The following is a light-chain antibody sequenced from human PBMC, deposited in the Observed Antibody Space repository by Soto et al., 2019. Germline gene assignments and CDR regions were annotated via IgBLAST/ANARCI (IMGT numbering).Light chain of an antibody. V-gene: IGKV1-5*01. CDR2: HAS. CDR1: QSISSW. CDR3: QQYNSYQ. J-gene: IGKJ1*01. Sequence: DIQMTQSPSTLSASVGDRVTITCRASQSISSWLAWYQQKPGKAPKLLIYHASSLESGVPSRFSGSGSGTEFTLTISSLQPDDFATYYCQQYNSYQFGQGTKVDIK.